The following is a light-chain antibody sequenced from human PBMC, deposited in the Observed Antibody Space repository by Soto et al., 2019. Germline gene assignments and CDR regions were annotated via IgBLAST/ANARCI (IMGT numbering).Light chain of an antibody. Sequence: DIQMTQSPSSMSASVGYRVTITFQASQNINNYLNWYQQKPGRAPKLLIYDASNLEAGVPSRFRGSGPGTDFTFTISRLQPEDIATYYCQQYENLPTFGQGTRLEIK. J-gene: IGKJ5*01. CDR3: QQYENLPT. CDR1: QNINNY. V-gene: IGKV1-33*01. CDR2: DAS.